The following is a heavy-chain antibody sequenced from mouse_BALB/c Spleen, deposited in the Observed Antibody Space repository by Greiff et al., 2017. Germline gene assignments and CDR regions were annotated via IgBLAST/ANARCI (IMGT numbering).Heavy chain of an antibody. J-gene: IGHJ2*01. D-gene: IGHD2-1*01. CDR1: GFSLTSYG. V-gene: IGHV2-9*02. CDR2: IWAGGST. CDR3: ARGGNSYYFDY. Sequence: VQLQESGPGLVAPQSLSITCTVSGFSLTSYGVHWVRQPPGKGLEWLGVIWAGGSTNYNSALMSRLSISKDNSKSQVFLKMNSLQTDDTAMYYCARGGNSYYFDYWGQGTTLTVSS.